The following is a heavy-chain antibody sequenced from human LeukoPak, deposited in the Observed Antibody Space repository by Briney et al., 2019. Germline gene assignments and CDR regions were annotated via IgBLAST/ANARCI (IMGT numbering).Heavy chain of an antibody. J-gene: IGHJ4*02. V-gene: IGHV4-61*02. Sequence: SQTLSLTCTVSGGSISSGGYYWSWIRQPAGKGLEWIGRIYTSGSTNYNPSLKSRVTISVDTSKNQFSLKLSSVTAADTAVYYCALGELGGSFDYWGQGTLVTVSS. CDR3: ALGELGGSFDY. D-gene: IGHD3-10*01. CDR2: IYTSGST. CDR1: GGSISSGGYY.